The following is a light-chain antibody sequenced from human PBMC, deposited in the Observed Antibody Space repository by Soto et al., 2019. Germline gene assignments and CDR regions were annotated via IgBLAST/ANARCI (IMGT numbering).Light chain of an antibody. CDR3: QQYNNWPPLT. CDR1: QSVSSN. J-gene: IGKJ4*01. V-gene: IGKV3-15*01. CDR2: GAS. Sequence: EIVMTQSPATLSVSRGERATLSCRASQSVSSNLAWYQQKPGQAPRLLIYGASTRTTGIPARFSGSGSGTEFTHTISSLQSADFPVYYCQQYNNWPPLTFGGGTKVEIK.